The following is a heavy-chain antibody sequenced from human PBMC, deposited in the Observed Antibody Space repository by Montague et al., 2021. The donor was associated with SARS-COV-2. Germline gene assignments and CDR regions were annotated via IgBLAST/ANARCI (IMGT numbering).Heavy chain of an antibody. CDR1: GFSLSTSGMC. D-gene: IGHD3-9*01. Sequence: PALVKPTQTLTLTCTFSGFSLSTSGMCVSWIRQPPGKALEWLALIDWDDDKYYSTSLKTRLTISKDTSNNQVVLTMTNMDPVDTATYYCARMVTIFSLGGYYYYYGMDVWGQGTTVTVSS. J-gene: IGHJ6*02. CDR2: IDWDDDK. V-gene: IGHV2-70*01. CDR3: ARMVTIFSLGGYYYYYGMDV.